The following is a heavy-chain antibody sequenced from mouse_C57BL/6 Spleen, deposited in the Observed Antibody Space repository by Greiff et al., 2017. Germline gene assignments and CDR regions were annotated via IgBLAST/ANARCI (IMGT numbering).Heavy chain of an antibody. J-gene: IGHJ2*01. Sequence: VQLQQSGAELAKPGASVKISCKASGYAFSSYWMNWVKQRPGKGLEWIGQIYPGDGDTNYNGKFKGKATLTADKSSSTAYMQLSSLTSKDSAVYFCARGGYNGAPFDYWGKGTTLTVSS. V-gene: IGHV1-80*01. CDR3: ARGGYNGAPFDY. CDR2: IYPGDGDT. CDR1: GYAFSSYW. D-gene: IGHD2-2*01.